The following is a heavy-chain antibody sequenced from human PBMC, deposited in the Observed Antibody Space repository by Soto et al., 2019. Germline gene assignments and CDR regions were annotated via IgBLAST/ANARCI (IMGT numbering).Heavy chain of an antibody. CDR3: ARENSSGWEDS. Sequence: PGGSLRLSCAASGFTFSSYSMNWVRQAPGKGLEWVSSISSSSTYIYYADSVKGRFTISRDNAKNSLYLQMNSLRVEDTAVHYCARENSSGWEDSWGQGTLVTVSS. V-gene: IGHV3-21*01. J-gene: IGHJ4*02. D-gene: IGHD6-19*01. CDR1: GFTFSSYS. CDR2: ISSSSTYI.